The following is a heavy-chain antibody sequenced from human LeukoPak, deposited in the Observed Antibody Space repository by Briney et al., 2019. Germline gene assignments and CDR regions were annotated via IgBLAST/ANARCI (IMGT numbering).Heavy chain of an antibody. D-gene: IGHD6-13*01. J-gene: IGHJ1*01. CDR2: ISGSGGST. Sequence: GGSLRFSCAASGFTFSSYAMSWVRQAPGKGLEWVSAISGSGGSTYYADSVKGRFTISRDNSKNTLYLQMNSLRAEDTAVYYCARSLSSSWFEYFQHWGQGTLVTVSS. CDR3: ARSLSSSWFEYFQH. CDR1: GFTFSSYA. V-gene: IGHV3-23*01.